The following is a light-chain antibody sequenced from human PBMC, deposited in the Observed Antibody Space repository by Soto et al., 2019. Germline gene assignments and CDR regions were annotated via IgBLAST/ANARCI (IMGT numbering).Light chain of an antibody. CDR1: KSVSSSY. Sequence: EIVLTQSPGTLSLSPGERATLSCRASKSVSSSYLAWYQQKPGQAPRLLIYGESSRATGIPDRFSGSGSGAYFPLTISRLEPEDFAVYYCQQYDISPWTFGQGTKVEIK. V-gene: IGKV3-20*01. CDR3: QQYDISPWT. J-gene: IGKJ1*01. CDR2: GES.